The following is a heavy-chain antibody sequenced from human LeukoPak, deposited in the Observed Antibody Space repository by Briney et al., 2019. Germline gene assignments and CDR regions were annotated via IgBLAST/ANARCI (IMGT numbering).Heavy chain of an antibody. Sequence: SSETLSLTCAVYGGSFSGYYWSWIRQPPGKGLEWIGEINHSGSTNYNPSLKSRVTISVDTSKNQFSLKLSSVTAADTAVYYCARVTMIASLGFDYWGQGTLVTVSS. CDR1: GGSFSGYY. D-gene: IGHD3-22*01. V-gene: IGHV4-34*01. J-gene: IGHJ4*02. CDR3: ARVTMIASLGFDY. CDR2: INHSGST.